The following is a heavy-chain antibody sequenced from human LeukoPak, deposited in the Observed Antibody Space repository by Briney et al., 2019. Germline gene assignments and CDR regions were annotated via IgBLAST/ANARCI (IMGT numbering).Heavy chain of an antibody. Sequence: ASVNVSCKASQYTFTDYAVHWVRQAPGQGLEWMGIINPSGGSTSYAQKFQGRVTMTRDTSTSTVYMELSSLRSEDTAVYYCARESDIAMVLPCYWGQGTLVTVSS. V-gene: IGHV1-46*01. CDR1: QYTFTDYA. D-gene: IGHD5-18*01. CDR3: ARESDIAMVLPCY. J-gene: IGHJ4*02. CDR2: INPSGGST.